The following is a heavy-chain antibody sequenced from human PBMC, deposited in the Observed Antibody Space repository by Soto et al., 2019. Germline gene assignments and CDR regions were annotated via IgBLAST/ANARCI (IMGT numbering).Heavy chain of an antibody. CDR1: GDSVSSNSAA. D-gene: IGHD1-26*01. Sequence: SHTLSLTCAISGDSVSSNSAAWSWIRQSPSRGLEWLGRTYYRSKWYNDYAVSMKSRITINPDTSKNQFSLQLNSVTPEDTAVYYCARATNIYFDCWGQGTLVTVSS. J-gene: IGHJ4*02. V-gene: IGHV6-1*01. CDR3: ARATNIYFDC. CDR2: TYYRSKWYN.